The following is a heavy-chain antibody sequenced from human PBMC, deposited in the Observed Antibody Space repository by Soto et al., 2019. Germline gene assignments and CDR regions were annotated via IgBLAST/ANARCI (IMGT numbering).Heavy chain of an antibody. CDR3: ARYLWGLRGWFDP. Sequence: QVQLVESGGGVVQPGRSLRLSCAASGFTFSSYTMHWVRQAPGKGLDWVAAISYDGSNKYYADSVKGRFTISRDNSKNTLYLQMNSLRAEDTAVYYCARYLWGLRGWFDPWGQGTLVTVSS. J-gene: IGHJ5*02. V-gene: IGHV3-30-3*01. CDR2: ISYDGSNK. CDR1: GFTFSSYT. D-gene: IGHD1-26*01.